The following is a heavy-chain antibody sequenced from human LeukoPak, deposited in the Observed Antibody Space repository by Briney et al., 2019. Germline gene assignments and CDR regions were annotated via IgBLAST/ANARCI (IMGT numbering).Heavy chain of an antibody. D-gene: IGHD3-3*01. Sequence: GGSLRLSCAASGFTFDDYGMSWVRQAPGKGLEWVSGINWNGGSTGYADSVKGRFTISRDNAKNSLYLQMNSLRAEDTALYYCTRGEWLGYYYYMDVWGKGTTVTVSS. J-gene: IGHJ6*03. CDR2: INWNGGST. CDR3: TRGEWLGYYYYMDV. CDR1: GFTFDDYG. V-gene: IGHV3-20*04.